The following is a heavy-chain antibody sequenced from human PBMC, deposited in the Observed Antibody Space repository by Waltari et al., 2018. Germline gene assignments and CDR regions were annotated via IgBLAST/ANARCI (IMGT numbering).Heavy chain of an antibody. J-gene: IGHJ3*02. Sequence: EVQLVESGGGLVQPGGSLRLSCAASVFTLSRYWMSWVRQAPGKGPEWVANIMTDGSEEYYVDSVRGRFTISRDNAKNSLYLQMNSLRPEDTAVYYCARDQWFAFDIWGHGTMVTVSS. CDR1: VFTLSRYW. CDR2: IMTDGSEE. V-gene: IGHV3-7*01. CDR3: ARDQWFAFDI. D-gene: IGHD3-22*01.